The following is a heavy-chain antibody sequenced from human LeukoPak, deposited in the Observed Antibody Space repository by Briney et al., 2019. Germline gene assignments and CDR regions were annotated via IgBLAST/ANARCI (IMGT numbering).Heavy chain of an antibody. Sequence: GGSLRLSCAASGFTFSSYSMNWVRQAPGKGLEWVSSISSSSSYIYYADSVKGRFTISRDNSKNTLYLQMNSLRAEDTAVYYCAKAQWELILLDAFDIWGQGTMVTVSS. CDR1: GFTFSSYS. V-gene: IGHV3-21*04. CDR3: AKAQWELILLDAFDI. J-gene: IGHJ3*02. D-gene: IGHD1-26*01. CDR2: ISSSSSYI.